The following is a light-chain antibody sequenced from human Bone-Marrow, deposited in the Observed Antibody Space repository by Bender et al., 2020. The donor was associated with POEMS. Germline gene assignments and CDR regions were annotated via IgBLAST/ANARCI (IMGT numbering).Light chain of an antibody. CDR1: NSDVGNYNY. J-gene: IGLJ1*01. Sequence: QSALTQPPSVSGSPGQSVTISCTGTNSDVGNYNYVSWYQQHPGKAPKLIIYEVSNRPSGVSNRFSGHKSGNTASLTISGVQAEDEADYYCSSYTSSITLVFGTGTKVTVL. CDR3: SSYTSSITLV. CDR2: EVS. V-gene: IGLV2-14*01.